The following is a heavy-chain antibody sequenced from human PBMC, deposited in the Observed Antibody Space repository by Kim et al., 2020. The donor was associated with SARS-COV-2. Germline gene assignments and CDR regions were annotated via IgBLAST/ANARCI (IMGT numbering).Heavy chain of an antibody. CDR1: GFTFSSYG. CDR3: AKDQYDFWSGYPALSWFDP. J-gene: IGHJ5*02. Sequence: GGSLRLSCAASGFTFSSYGMHWVRQAPGKGLEWVAVISYDGSNKYYADSVKGRFTISRDNSKNTLYLQMNSLRAEDTAVYYCAKDQYDFWSGYPALSWFDPWGQGTLVTVSS. V-gene: IGHV3-30*18. CDR2: ISYDGSNK. D-gene: IGHD3-3*01.